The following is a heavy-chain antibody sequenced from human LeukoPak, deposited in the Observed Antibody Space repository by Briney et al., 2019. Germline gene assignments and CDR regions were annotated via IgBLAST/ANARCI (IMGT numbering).Heavy chain of an antibody. CDR2: ISSSSLYI. CDR1: GFTFSSYS. CDR3: ARGDYYDSSGYLDY. D-gene: IGHD3-22*01. V-gene: IGHV3-21*01. Sequence: GGSLRLSCAASGFTFSSYSMNWVRQAPGKGLEWVSCISSSSLYIYYADSVKGRFTISRDNAKNSLYLQMNSLRAEDTAVYYCARGDYYDSSGYLDYRGQGTLVTVSS. J-gene: IGHJ4*02.